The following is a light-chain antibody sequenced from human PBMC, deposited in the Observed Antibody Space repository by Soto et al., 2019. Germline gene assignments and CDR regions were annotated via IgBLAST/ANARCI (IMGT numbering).Light chain of an antibody. V-gene: IGLV3-21*01. J-gene: IGLJ2*01. CDR2: SDT. Sequence: SYELTQPPSVSVAPGETARISFGGNNIGGKGVHWYQQKPGQAPVLVIDSDTDLPPVIPERFSGSNSANMATLTISRVEAGDEADYYCQVWDSGSAHVLFGGGTKLTVL. CDR1: NIGGKG. CDR3: QVWDSGSAHVL.